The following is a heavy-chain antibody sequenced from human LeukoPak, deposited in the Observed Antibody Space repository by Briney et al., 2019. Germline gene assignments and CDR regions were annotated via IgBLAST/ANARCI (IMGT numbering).Heavy chain of an antibody. D-gene: IGHD6-13*01. CDR2: IYHTGST. V-gene: IGHV4-38-2*02. J-gene: IGHJ4*02. CDR3: ARTLAAAGLRISYYFDY. Sequence: SETLSLTCTVSGYSISSTYCWGWIRQSPGRGLEWIGSIYHTGSTFYNPSLTSRVTISVDTSKNQFSLKLSSVTAADTAVYYCARTLAAAGLRISYYFDYWGQGTLVTVSS. CDR1: GYSISSTYC.